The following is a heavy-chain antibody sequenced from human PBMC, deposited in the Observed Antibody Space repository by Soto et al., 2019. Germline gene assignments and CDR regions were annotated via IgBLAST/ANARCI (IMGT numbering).Heavy chain of an antibody. J-gene: IGHJ4*02. CDR3: ARDGFAMFARDY. CDR1: GFTFSTYW. Sequence: EVHLVESGGGLVQPGGSLRLSCAASGFTFSTYWMSWVRQAPGKGLEWVANIDESGTKKYYGDSVDGRFTISRDSAKNTVYLVMNSLRAEDTATYYCARDGFAMFARDYWGQGTLVAVSS. V-gene: IGHV3-7*01. CDR2: IDESGTKK. D-gene: IGHD3-10*01.